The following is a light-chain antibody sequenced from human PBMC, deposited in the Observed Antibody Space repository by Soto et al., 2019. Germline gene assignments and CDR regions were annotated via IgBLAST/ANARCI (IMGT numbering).Light chain of an antibody. CDR1: QSVSRW. CDR3: QQYNDNST. V-gene: IGKV1-5*03. Sequence: DIQMTQSPSTLSASVGDRETITCRASQSVSRWLAWYQQKPGKAPKLLIYKASTLESGVPSRFSGRGSGTEFXLAISXXXXDDSAXYYCQQYNDNSTFGXGXXV. J-gene: IGKJ1*01. CDR2: KAS.